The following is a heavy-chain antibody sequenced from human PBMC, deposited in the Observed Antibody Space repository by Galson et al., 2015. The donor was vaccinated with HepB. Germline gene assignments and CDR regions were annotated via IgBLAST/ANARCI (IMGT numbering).Heavy chain of an antibody. Sequence: SVKVSCKASGGTFSSYTISWVRQAPGQGLEWMGRIIPILGIANYAQKFQGRVTITADKSTSTAYMELSSLRSDDTAVYYCARGGDPYSSGWYYYGMDVWGQGTTVTVSS. CDR1: GGTFSSYT. J-gene: IGHJ6*02. CDR2: IIPILGIA. D-gene: IGHD6-19*01. V-gene: IGHV1-69*02. CDR3: ARGGDPYSSGWYYYGMDV.